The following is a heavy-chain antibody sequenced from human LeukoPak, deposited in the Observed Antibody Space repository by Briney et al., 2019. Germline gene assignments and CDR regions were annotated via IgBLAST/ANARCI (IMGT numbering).Heavy chain of an antibody. CDR1: GGSFSGYY. D-gene: IGHD1-26*01. CDR3: VRGPAVGARDY. V-gene: IGHV4-34*01. Sequence: SETLSLTCAVYGGSFSGYYWSWIRQPPGKGLEWIGEINHSGSTNYNPSLKSRVTISVDTSKNQFSLKLSSVTAADTAVYYCVRGPAVGARDYWGEGTLVTVSS. J-gene: IGHJ4*02. CDR2: INHSGST.